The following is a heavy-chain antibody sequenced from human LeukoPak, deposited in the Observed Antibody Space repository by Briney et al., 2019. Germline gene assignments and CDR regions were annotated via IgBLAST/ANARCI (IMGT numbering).Heavy chain of an antibody. CDR3: ARVGATLVFDP. J-gene: IGHJ5*02. V-gene: IGHV1-46*01. Sequence: ASVTVSCKASGYTFTSYYMHWVRQAPGQGLEWMGIINPSGGSTSYAQKFQGRVTMTRDTSTSTVYMELSSLRSEDTAVYYCARVGATLVFDPWGQGTLVTVSS. CDR2: INPSGGST. D-gene: IGHD1-26*01. CDR1: GYTFTSYY.